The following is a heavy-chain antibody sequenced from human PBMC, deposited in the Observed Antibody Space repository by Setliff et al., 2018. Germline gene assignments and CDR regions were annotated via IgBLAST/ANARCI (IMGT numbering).Heavy chain of an antibody. CDR3: VRDRHGRNSDGSGVYNWFDS. V-gene: IGHV4-61*09. CDR1: GAPISSGSHY. D-gene: IGHD2-15*01. J-gene: IGHJ5*01. Sequence: PSETLSLTCNVSGAPISSGSHYWSWIRQSAGEKPTWIGHVYSTGSTNYNPSFESRVSISVDKSNNQFSLKMTSVTAADTAMYYCVRDRHGRNSDGSGVYNWFDSWGQGILVTV. CDR2: VYSTGST.